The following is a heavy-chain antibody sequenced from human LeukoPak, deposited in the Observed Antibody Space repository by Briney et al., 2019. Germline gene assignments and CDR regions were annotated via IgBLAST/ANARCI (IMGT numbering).Heavy chain of an antibody. CDR2: IYYSGDT. V-gene: IGHV4-39*07. J-gene: IGHJ6*02. CDR1: GSSIRSGGYY. Sequence: PSETLSLTCSVSGSSIRSGGYYWLWIRQPPGRELEWIGSIYYSGDTYYNPSVESRVTLSLDTSKNQFSLKLSSVTAADTAVYYCARAGSGPRIPYYYYGMDVWGQGTTVTVSS. D-gene: IGHD3-3*01. CDR3: ARAGSGPRIPYYYYGMDV.